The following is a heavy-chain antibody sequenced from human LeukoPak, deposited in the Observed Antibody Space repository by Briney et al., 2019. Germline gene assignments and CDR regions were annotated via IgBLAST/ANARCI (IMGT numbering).Heavy chain of an antibody. V-gene: IGHV3-53*01. CDR3: ARDYYYGSGSEPIDY. D-gene: IGHD3-10*01. CDR1: GFSVSASY. CDR2: ISNEGAT. Sequence: PGGSLRLSCAASGFSVSASYMSWVRQAPGKGLESVSVISNEGATYYADSVKGRFSISRDNSKNTVSLQMNSLRAEDTAVYYCARDYYYGSGSEPIDYWGQGTLVTVSS. J-gene: IGHJ4*02.